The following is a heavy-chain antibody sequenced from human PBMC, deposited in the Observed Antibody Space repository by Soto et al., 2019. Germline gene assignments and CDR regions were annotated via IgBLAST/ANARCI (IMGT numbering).Heavy chain of an antibody. CDR1: GGSISGGGYS. J-gene: IGHJ5*02. CDR3: ARVPGP. V-gene: IGHV4-30-2*01. Sequence: LSLTCAVSGGSISGGGYSWSWIRQPPGKGLEWIGYIYHSGSTYYNPSLKSRVTISVDRSKNQFSLKLSSVTAADTAVYYCARVPGPWGQGTLVTVSS. D-gene: IGHD7-27*01. CDR2: IYHSGST.